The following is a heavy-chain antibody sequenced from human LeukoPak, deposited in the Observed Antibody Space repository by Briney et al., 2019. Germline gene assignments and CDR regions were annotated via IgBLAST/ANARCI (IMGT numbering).Heavy chain of an antibody. V-gene: IGHV4-59*01. CDR1: GGSISSYY. Sequence: PSETLSLTCTVSGGSISSYYWSWIRQPPGKGLEWIGYIYYSGSTNYNPSLKSRVTISVDTSKNQFSLKLSSVTAADTAVYYCARLSVYKPMGLLWFGELSSGAFDIWGQGTMVTVSS. CDR3: ARLSVYKPMGLLWFGELSSGAFDI. J-gene: IGHJ3*02. CDR2: IYYSGST. D-gene: IGHD3-10*01.